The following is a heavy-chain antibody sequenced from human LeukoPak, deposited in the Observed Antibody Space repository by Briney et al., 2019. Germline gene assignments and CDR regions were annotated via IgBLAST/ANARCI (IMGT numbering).Heavy chain of an antibody. CDR1: GGSISSYY. Sequence: PSETLSLTCTVSGGSISSYYWSWIRQPPGKGLEWIGYIYYSGSTNYNPSLKSRVTISVDTSKNQFSLKLSSVTAADTAVYYCARSPDYGAYFDYWGQGTLVTVSS. CDR3: ARSPDYGAYFDY. CDR2: IYYSGST. D-gene: IGHD4-17*01. V-gene: IGHV4-59*01. J-gene: IGHJ4*02.